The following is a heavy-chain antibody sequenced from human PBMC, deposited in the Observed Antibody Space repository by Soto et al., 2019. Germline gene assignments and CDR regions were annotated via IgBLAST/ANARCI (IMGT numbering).Heavy chain of an antibody. CDR3: AKSIAARPIDYYYYGMDV. V-gene: IGHV3-30*18. J-gene: IGHJ6*02. CDR2: ISYDGSNK. CDR1: GFTFSSYG. D-gene: IGHD6-6*01. Sequence: PGGSLRLSCAASGFTFSSYGMHWVRQAPGKGLEWVAVISYDGSNKYYADSVKGRFTISRDNSKNTLYLQMNSLRAEDTAVYYCAKSIAARPIDYYYYGMDVWGQGTTVTVSS.